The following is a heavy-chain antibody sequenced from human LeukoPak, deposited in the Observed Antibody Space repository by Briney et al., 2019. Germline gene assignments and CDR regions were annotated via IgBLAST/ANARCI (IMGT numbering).Heavy chain of an antibody. CDR3: ARVRYRLAETYIDY. CDR1: GYIFTGYY. J-gene: IGHJ4*02. V-gene: IGHV1-2*02. CDR2: INPNSGDT. Sequence: ASVKVSCKASGYIFTGYYMHWVRQAHGHGLEWMGLINPNSGDTNYAQKFQGRVTMTRDTSISTAYMELSRLRSDDTAVYYCARVRYRLAETYIDYWGQGTLVTVSS. D-gene: IGHD3-16*01.